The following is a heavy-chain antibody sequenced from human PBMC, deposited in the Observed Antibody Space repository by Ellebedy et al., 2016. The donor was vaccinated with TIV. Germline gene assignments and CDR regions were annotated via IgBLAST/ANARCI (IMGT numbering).Heavy chain of an antibody. J-gene: IGHJ3*02. CDR2: IYNSGST. CDR1: GDSISIWY. D-gene: IGHD3-10*01. CDR3: ARGVVRGVAAFDI. V-gene: IGHV4-59*01. Sequence: MPSETLSLTCSVSGDSISIWYWSWIRQPPGKGLEWIGYIYNSGSTNYNPSLKGRVTISVDTSKNQFSLKLSSVTAADTALYFCARGVVRGVAAFDIWGRGTMVIVSS.